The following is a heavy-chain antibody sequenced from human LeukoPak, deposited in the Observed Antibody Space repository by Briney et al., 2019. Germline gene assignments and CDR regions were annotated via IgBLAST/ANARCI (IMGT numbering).Heavy chain of an antibody. CDR3: AKDAIGQYRPYYFDS. J-gene: IGHJ4*02. V-gene: IGHV3-23*01. Sequence: GGSLRLSCAASGFTFRSFAMSWVRQAPGKGLEWVSAISGSGESTYYADYVKGRFTVSRDNSKNTLIPQLNSLRAEDTAVYYCAKDAIGQYRPYYFDSWGKGTLVTVSS. CDR2: ISGSGEST. CDR1: GFTFRSFA. D-gene: IGHD3-16*02.